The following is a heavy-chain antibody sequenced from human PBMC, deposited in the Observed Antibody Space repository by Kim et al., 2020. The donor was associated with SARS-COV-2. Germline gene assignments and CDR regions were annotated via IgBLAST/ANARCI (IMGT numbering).Heavy chain of an antibody. CDR1: GGSISSGDYY. CDR3: ARDEGDLKGGVDY. J-gene: IGHJ4*02. CDR2: IYYSGST. Sequence: SETLSLTCTVSGGSISSGDYYWSWIRQPPGKGLEWIGYIYYSGSTYYNPSLKSRVTISVDTSKNQFSLKLSSVTAADTAVYYCARDEGDLKGGVDYWGQGTLVTVSS. D-gene: IGHD3-16*01. V-gene: IGHV4-30-4*01.